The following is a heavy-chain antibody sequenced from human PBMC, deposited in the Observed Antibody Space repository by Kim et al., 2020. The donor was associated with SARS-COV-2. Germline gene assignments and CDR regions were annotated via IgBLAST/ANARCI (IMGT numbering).Heavy chain of an antibody. V-gene: IGHV3-72*01. J-gene: IGHJ4*02. CDR1: GFTFSDYS. CDR3: ARSGGGRILDY. D-gene: IGHD3-10*01. CDR2: IRNKANSYTT. Sequence: GGSLRLSCAASGFTFSDYSMGWVRQAPGKGLEWVGRIRNKANSYTTQYAASVKGRFTISRDDSQNSLYLQMSSLKTEDTAVYYCARSGGGRILDYWGQGTLVTVSS.